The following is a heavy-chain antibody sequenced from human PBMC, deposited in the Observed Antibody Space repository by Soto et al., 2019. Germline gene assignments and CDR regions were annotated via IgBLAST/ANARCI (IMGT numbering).Heavy chain of an antibody. Sequence: EVQLVESGGGLVQPGGSLRLSCAVSGFTFSSYYMQWVRQGPGKGLVYVARIDFDGRSTVHADSVKGRFTISRDNAKNTLYLQMNSLGVEETGVYYCARGGSTSWLRALDLWGQGTLVTVSS. CDR2: IDFDGRST. D-gene: IGHD6-13*01. CDR1: GFTFSSYY. V-gene: IGHV3-74*01. CDR3: ARGGSTSWLRALDL. J-gene: IGHJ5*02.